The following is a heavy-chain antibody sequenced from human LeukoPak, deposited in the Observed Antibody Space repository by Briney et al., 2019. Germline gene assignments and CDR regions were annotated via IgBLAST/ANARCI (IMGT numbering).Heavy chain of an antibody. CDR2: ISSSGGNT. CDR1: GFTFSSYA. V-gene: IGHV3-23*01. D-gene: IGHD4-11*01. Sequence: SGGSLRLSCAASGFTFSSYAMSWVRQAPGKGLEWVSAISSSGGNTYYADSVKGRFTISRDNSNNTLYLQMNSLGAGDTAVYYCAKSYLWDTVTKGGMDVWGQGATVTVSS. J-gene: IGHJ6*02. CDR3: AKSYLWDTVTKGGMDV.